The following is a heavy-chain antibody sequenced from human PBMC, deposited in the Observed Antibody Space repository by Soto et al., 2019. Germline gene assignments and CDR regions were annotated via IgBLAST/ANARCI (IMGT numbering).Heavy chain of an antibody. CDR2: INAGNGNT. CDR3: ARDKGQLVLSGTRPVSWGPFDD. CDR1: GYTFTSYA. V-gene: IGHV1-3*01. Sequence: GVSVKVSCKASGYTFTSYAMHWVRQAPGQRLEWMGWINAGNGNTKYSQKFQGRVTITRDTSASTAYMELSSLRSEDTAVYYCARDKGQLVLSGTRPVSWGPFDDWGQGTLVTVSS. J-gene: IGHJ4*02. D-gene: IGHD6-6*01.